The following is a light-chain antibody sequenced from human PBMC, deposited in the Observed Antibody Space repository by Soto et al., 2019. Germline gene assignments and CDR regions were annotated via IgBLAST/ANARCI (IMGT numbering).Light chain of an antibody. J-gene: IGKJ2*01. CDR3: QQRSNWLMYT. V-gene: IGKV3-11*01. CDR2: DAS. Sequence: EIVLTQSPATLSLSPGERATLSCRASQRVTSYLAWYQQKPGQAPRLLIYDASNRATGIPARFSGSGSRTDFNLTISSLEPEDFAVYYCQQRSNWLMYTFGQGTKLEIK. CDR1: QRVTSY.